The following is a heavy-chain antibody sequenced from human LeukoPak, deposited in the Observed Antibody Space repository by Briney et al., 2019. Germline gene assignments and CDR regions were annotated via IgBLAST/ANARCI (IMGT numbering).Heavy chain of an antibody. CDR1: GFTFSSYA. D-gene: IGHD6-19*01. CDR2: ISGSGGST. CDR3: AKTRWSSGRFDY. V-gene: IGHV3-23*01. Sequence: PGGSLRLSCAASGFTFSSYAMSWVRQAPGKGLDWVSAISGSGGSTYYADSVKGRFTISRDNSKNTLYLQMNSLRAEDTAVYYCAKTRWSSGRFDYWGQGTLVTVSS. J-gene: IGHJ4*02.